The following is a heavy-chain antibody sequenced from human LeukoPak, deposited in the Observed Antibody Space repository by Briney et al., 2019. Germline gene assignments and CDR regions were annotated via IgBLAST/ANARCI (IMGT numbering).Heavy chain of an antibody. D-gene: IGHD3-10*01. CDR3: ALHGSGSYYHFDY. J-gene: IGHJ4*02. CDR1: GYTFTSYY. CDR2: INPSGGST. Sequence: ASVKVSCKASGYTFTSYYMHWVRRAPGQGLEWMGIINPSGGSTSYAQKFQGRVTMTRDTSTSTVYMELSSLGSEDTAVYYCALHGSGSYYHFDYWGQGTLVTVSS. V-gene: IGHV1-46*01.